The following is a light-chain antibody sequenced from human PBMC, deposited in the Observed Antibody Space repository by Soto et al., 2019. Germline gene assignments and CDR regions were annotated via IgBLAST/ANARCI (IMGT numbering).Light chain of an antibody. Sequence: EIVLTQSPATLSSSPGERATLFCRASQSVSSSLAWYQQKPGQAPRLVIFDASNRATGIPARFSGSGSGTDFTLTISSLEPEDFAVYYCQQRSNWPSGYTFGQGTKVDIK. J-gene: IGKJ2*01. CDR2: DAS. CDR3: QQRSNWPSGYT. CDR1: QSVSSS. V-gene: IGKV3-11*01.